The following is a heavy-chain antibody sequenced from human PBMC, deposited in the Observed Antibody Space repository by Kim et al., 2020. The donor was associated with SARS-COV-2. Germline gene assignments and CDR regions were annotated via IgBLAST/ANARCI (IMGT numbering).Heavy chain of an antibody. D-gene: IGHD3-3*01. CDR3: ARDYYDFWSGYPPRLFDP. CDR1: GFTFSSYS. J-gene: IGHJ5*02. Sequence: GGSLRLSCAASGFTFSSYSMNWVRQAPGKGLEWVSSISSSSSYIYYADSVKGRFTISRDNAKNSLYLQMNSLRAEDTAVYYCARDYYDFWSGYPPRLFDPWGQGTLVTVSS. CDR2: ISSSSSYI. V-gene: IGHV3-21*01.